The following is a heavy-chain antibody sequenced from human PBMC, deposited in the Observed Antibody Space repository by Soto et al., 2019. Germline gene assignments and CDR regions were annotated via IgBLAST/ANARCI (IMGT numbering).Heavy chain of an antibody. Sequence: LRLSCAASGFTFDTFPMNWVRRAPGKGLEWVSGISDSGSNTYYADSVKGRFSISRDNSKKTLYLQMNSLRAEDTAVYFCAKGHYGSGASGVRGYWGQGTLVTVSS. V-gene: IGHV3-23*01. D-gene: IGHD3-10*01. CDR1: GFTFDTFP. J-gene: IGHJ4*02. CDR2: ISDSGSNT. CDR3: AKGHYGSGASGVRGY.